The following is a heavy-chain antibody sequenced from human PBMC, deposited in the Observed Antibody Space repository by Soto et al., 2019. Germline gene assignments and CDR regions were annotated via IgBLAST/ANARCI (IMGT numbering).Heavy chain of an antibody. CDR1: GGSFSGYY. CDR2: INHSGST. V-gene: IGHV4-34*01. D-gene: IGHD2-2*01. J-gene: IGHJ5*02. Sequence: SETLSLTCAVYGGSFSGYYWSWIRQPPGKGLEWIGEINHSGSTNYNPSLKSRVTISVDTSKNQFSLKLSSVTAADTAVYYCAREVSIPNLNWFDPWGQGTMVTVYS. CDR3: AREVSIPNLNWFDP.